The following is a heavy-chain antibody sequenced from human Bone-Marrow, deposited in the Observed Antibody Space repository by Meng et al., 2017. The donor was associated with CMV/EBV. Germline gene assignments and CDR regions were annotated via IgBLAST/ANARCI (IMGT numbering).Heavy chain of an antibody. CDR1: GFTFSNFT. CDR2: IDKSSTYI. Sequence: GESLKISCAASGFTFSNFTMNWVRQAPGKGLEWVSSIDKSSTYIYYADSLKGRFTISRDNARNSLYLQVNSLRAEDTALYCCTRGSYGNCGDGGQRTLDTVSS. J-gene: IGHJ4*02. CDR3: TRGSYGNCGD. V-gene: IGHV3-21*01. D-gene: IGHD4-17*01.